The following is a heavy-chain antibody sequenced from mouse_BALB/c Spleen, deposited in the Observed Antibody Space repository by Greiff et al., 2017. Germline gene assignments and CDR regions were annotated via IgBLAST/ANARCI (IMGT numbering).Heavy chain of an antibody. CDR3: ARGVYDYAGY. J-gene: IGHJ2*01. V-gene: IGHV1-54*01. CDR2: INPGSGGT. CDR1: GYAFTNYL. D-gene: IGHD2-4*01. Sequence: QVQLQQSGAELVRPGTSVKVSCKASGYAFTNYLIEWVKQRPGQGLEWIGVINPGSGGTNYNEKFKGKATLTADKSSSTAYMQLSSLTSDDSAVYFCARGVYDYAGYWGQGTTLTVSS.